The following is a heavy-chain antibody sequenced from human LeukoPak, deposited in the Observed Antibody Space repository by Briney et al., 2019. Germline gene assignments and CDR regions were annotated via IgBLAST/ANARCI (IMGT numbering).Heavy chain of an antibody. V-gene: IGHV3-33*06. Sequence: PGRSLRLSCAASGFTFSSYGMHWGRQAPGKGLEWVAVIWYDGSNKYYADTVKGRFTISRDNSKNTLYLQMNGLRAEDTAVYYCANDRLGALYYYDSSGYYRFDYWGQGTLVTVSS. CDR2: IWYDGSNK. CDR3: ANDRLGALYYYDSSGYYRFDY. D-gene: IGHD3-22*01. J-gene: IGHJ4*01. CDR1: GFTFSSYG.